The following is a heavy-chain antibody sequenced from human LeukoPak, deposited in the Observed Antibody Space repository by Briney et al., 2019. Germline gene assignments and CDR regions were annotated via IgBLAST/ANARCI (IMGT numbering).Heavy chain of an antibody. D-gene: IGHD1-26*01. CDR3: ARDVGATGFDY. Sequence: GGSLRLSCAASGFTFDDYGMSWVRQAPGKGLEWVSGINWNGGSTGYADSVKGRFTISRDNAKNSLYLQMNSLRAEDTAVYFCARDVGATGFDYWGPGNLVTVSS. V-gene: IGHV3-20*04. J-gene: IGHJ4*02. CDR1: GFTFDDYG. CDR2: INWNGGST.